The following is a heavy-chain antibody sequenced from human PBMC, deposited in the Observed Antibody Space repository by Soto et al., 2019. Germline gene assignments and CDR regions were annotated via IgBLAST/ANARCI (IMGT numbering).Heavy chain of an antibody. J-gene: IGHJ3*02. CDR3: ARDGYRGRSDGFDI. CDR1: GFTFGAYT. CDR2: ISYDGKSE. V-gene: IGHV3-30*14. D-gene: IGHD1-26*01. Sequence: QMQLVESGGGVVQPGRSLRLSCAASGFTFGAYTMHWVRQAPGKGLEWVAVISYDGKSERCADPVKGRFTVSRDNAESTLFLQMTSLRAEDTAVYYCARDGYRGRSDGFDIWGQGTMVTVSS.